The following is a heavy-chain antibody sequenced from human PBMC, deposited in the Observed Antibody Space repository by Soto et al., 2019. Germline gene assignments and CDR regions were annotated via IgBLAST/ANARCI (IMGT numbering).Heavy chain of an antibody. CDR1: GGTFSSYA. V-gene: IGHV1-69*13. CDR2: IIPIFGTA. CDR3: ARVGGVVEMATIPPGFDY. D-gene: IGHD5-12*01. Sequence: SVKVSCKASGGTFSSYAISWVRQAPGQGLEWMGGIIPIFGTANYAQKFQGRVTITADESTSTAYMELSSLRSEDTAVYYCARVGGVVEMATIPPGFDYWGQGTLVTVSS. J-gene: IGHJ4*02.